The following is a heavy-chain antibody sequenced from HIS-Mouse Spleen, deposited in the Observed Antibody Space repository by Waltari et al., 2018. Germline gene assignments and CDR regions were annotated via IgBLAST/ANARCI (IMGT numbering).Heavy chain of an antibody. CDR1: GGSISSSSYY. Sequence: QLQLQESGQGLVKPSETLSLTCTVSGGSISSSSYYWGWIRQPPGKGLEWLGSIYYSGSTYYNPSLKSRVTISVDTSKNQFSLKLSSVTAADTAVYYCAREIPYSSSWYDWYFDLWGRGTLVTVSS. CDR2: IYYSGST. J-gene: IGHJ2*01. CDR3: AREIPYSSSWYDWYFDL. D-gene: IGHD6-13*01. V-gene: IGHV4-39*07.